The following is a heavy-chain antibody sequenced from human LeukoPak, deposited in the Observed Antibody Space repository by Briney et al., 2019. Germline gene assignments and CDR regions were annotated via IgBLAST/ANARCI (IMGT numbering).Heavy chain of an antibody. D-gene: IGHD3-10*01. J-gene: IGHJ6*02. CDR1: GFTFSSYS. CDR3: ARDGKGFGELSIPYYYYGMDV. CDR2: ISSSSSYI. V-gene: IGHV3-21*01. Sequence: GGSLRLSCAASGFTFSSYSMNWVRQAPGKGLEWVSSISSSSSYIYYVDSVKGRFTISRDNAKNSLYLQMNSLRAEDTAVYYCARDGKGFGELSIPYYYYGMDVWGQGTTVTVSS.